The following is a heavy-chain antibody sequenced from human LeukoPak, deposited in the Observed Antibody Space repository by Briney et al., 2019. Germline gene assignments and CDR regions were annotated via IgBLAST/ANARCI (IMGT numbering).Heavy chain of an antibody. CDR3: ARLEYYYVSGNYYKLFDY. V-gene: IGHV3-48*02. Sequence: PGGALRLSCAASGFTFSSYNMNWVRPAPGKGLEWVSDISISGSTIYFADSVKGRFTISRDNAKNSLYLQMNSLRDEDTAVYYCARLEYYYVSGNYYKLFDYWGQGTLVTVCS. CDR1: GFTFSSYN. J-gene: IGHJ4*02. CDR2: ISISGSTI. D-gene: IGHD3-10*01.